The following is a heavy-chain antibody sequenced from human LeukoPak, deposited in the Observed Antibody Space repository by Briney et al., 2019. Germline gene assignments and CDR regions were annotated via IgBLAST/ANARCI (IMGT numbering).Heavy chain of an antibody. CDR3: AELGITMIGGV. CDR2: INEDGSEK. J-gene: IGHJ6*04. V-gene: IGHV3-7*01. Sequence: GGSLRLSCAATGFTFRKHWMSWVRQAIGKGLECVAKINEDGSEKHYVDSVKGRFTISRDNARNSLYLQMNSLRAEDTAVYYCAELGITMIGGVWGKGTTVTISS. CDR1: GFTFRKHW. D-gene: IGHD3-10*02.